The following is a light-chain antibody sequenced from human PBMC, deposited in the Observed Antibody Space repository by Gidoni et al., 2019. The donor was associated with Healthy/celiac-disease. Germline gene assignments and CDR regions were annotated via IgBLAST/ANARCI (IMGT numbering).Light chain of an antibody. CDR2: KAS. J-gene: IGKJ1*01. CDR1: QCISRW. V-gene: IGKV1-5*03. CDR3: KQYSSYSWT. Sequence: DIQTTQSPPTLSAFVVDRVTITCRASQCISRWLAWYQQKPGKAHKLLLSKASTLESGVPSRFSGSGAGTEFALTISSLQPDDFATDYCKQYSSYSWTFGQGTKVEIK.